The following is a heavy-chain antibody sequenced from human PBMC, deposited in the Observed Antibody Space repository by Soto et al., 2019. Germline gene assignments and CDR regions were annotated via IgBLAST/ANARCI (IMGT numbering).Heavy chain of an antibody. D-gene: IGHD6-13*01. J-gene: IGHJ5*02. V-gene: IGHV3-23*01. CDR2: ISGSGGST. CDR1: GFTFSSYA. CDR3: AKIAAAADSWFDP. Sequence: EVQLLESWGGLVQPGGSLRLSCAASGFTFSSYAMSWVRQAPGKGLEWVSAISGSGGSTYYADSVKGRFTISRDNPKNTLYMQMNSLRAEDTAVYYCAKIAAAADSWFDPCGQGPLVTVSS.